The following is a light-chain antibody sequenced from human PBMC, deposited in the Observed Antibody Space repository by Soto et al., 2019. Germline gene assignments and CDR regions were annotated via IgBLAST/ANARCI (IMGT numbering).Light chain of an antibody. CDR3: QQYNSYSL. CDR1: QSISSW. CDR2: DVS. J-gene: IGKJ4*01. Sequence: DIQITQSPSTLSASVGDRVTITCRASQSISSWLAWYQQKPGKAPNLLIYDVSSLESGVSSRFSGSGSGTEFTLTISSLQPDDFATYYCQQYNSYSLLGGGTKVDIK. V-gene: IGKV1-5*01.